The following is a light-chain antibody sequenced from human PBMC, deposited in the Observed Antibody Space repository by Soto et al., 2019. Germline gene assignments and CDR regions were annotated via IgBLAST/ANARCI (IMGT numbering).Light chain of an antibody. Sequence: DILMTQSPSSVSASVGDRVTITCRASQGISNWLAWYQQKPGKAPKRLIYDASNLQSGVPSRFSGSGSGTDFTLTISSLHPEDFATYSCLQHYSYPWTFGQGTKVDIK. CDR1: QGISNW. CDR2: DAS. CDR3: LQHYSYPWT. V-gene: IGKV1-17*03. J-gene: IGKJ1*01.